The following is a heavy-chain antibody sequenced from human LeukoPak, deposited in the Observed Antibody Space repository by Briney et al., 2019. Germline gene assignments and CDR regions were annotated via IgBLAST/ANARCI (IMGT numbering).Heavy chain of an antibody. CDR1: GYTFTSYG. Sequence: GASVKVSCKASGYTFTSYGISWVRQAPGQGLEWMGWISAYNGNTNYAQKLQGRVTMTTDTSTSTAYMELRSLRSDDTAVYYCARLYGSGSPHYYYMDVWGKGTTVTVSS. D-gene: IGHD3-10*01. V-gene: IGHV1-18*01. CDR2: ISAYNGNT. CDR3: ARLYGSGSPHYYYMDV. J-gene: IGHJ6*03.